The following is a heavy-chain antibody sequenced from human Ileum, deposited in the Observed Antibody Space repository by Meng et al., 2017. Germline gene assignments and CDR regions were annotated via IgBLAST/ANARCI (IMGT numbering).Heavy chain of an antibody. CDR2: IGGSGTST. J-gene: IGHJ5*02. Sequence: DVQWLETGGGGRQPGGARRLSCAASGFTFSNSAMSWVRQVPGKGLEWVSAIGGSGTSTYYADSVKGRFTISRDNSKNTVYLDIYSLRVDDAARYFCAREAWMPFWFDPWGLGTLVTVSS. D-gene: IGHD5-12*01. CDR3: AREAWMPFWFDP. V-gene: IGHV3-23*01. CDR1: GFTFSNSA.